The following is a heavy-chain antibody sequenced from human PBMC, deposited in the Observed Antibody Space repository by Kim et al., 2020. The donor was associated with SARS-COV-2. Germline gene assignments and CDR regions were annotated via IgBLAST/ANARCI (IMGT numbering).Heavy chain of an antibody. Sequence: SETLSLTCTVSGGSISSGGYYWSWIRQHPGKGLEWIGYIYYSGSTYYNPSLKSRVTISVDTSKNQFSLKLSSVTAADTAVYYCARAPGTGGRDYYGMDVWGQGTTVTVSS. CDR2: IYYSGST. D-gene: IGHD1-26*01. CDR3: ARAPGTGGRDYYGMDV. V-gene: IGHV4-31*03. CDR1: GGSISSGGYY. J-gene: IGHJ6*02.